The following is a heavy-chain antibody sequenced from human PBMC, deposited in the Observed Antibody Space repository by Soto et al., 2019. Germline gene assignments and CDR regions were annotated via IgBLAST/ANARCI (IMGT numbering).Heavy chain of an antibody. V-gene: IGHV4-59*01. Sequence: SETLSLTCTVSGGSISIYYWSWIRQPPGKGLEWIGYIYYSGSTNYNPSLKSRVTISVDTSKNQFSLKLSSVTAADTAVYYCARDRSAAIFGVAPNNWFDPWGQGTLVTVSS. D-gene: IGHD3-3*01. CDR1: GGSISIYY. CDR3: ARDRSAAIFGVAPNNWFDP. J-gene: IGHJ5*02. CDR2: IYYSGST.